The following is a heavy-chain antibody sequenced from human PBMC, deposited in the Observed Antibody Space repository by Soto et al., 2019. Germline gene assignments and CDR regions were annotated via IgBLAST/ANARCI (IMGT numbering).Heavy chain of an antibody. CDR3: ARRGGYSSTSCYWYFDF. Sequence: SEALSLTWAVYGGPFSGYCWRWIRQPPGKGLEWIGEINHSGSTNYNPPIKSRATISADTSKNQFSLKLSSVTAADTAVYYCARRGGYSSTSCYWYFDFWGQGTLVTVSS. D-gene: IGHD2-2*01. CDR2: INHSGST. CDR1: GGPFSGYC. V-gene: IGHV4-34*01. J-gene: IGHJ4*02.